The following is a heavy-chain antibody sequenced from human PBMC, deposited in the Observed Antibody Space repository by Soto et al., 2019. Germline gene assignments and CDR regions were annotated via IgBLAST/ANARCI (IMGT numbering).Heavy chain of an antibody. CDR2: ISGSGAGT. D-gene: IGHD3-10*01. J-gene: IGHJ4*02. CDR3: AKRPAALWLDY. Sequence: GGSLRLSCAASGFTFSGYAMSWVRQAPGKGLEWVSGISGSGAGTYYADSVKGRFTISRDNSKNTLYLQMNSLRAEDTAVYYCAKRPAALWLDYWGQGTLVTV. CDR1: GFTFSGYA. V-gene: IGHV3-23*01.